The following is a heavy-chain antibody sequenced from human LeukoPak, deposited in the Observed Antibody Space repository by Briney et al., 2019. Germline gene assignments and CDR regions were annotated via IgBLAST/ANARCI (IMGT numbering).Heavy chain of an antibody. V-gene: IGHV3-7*01. CDR1: GFTFRNFW. D-gene: IGHD3-16*01. Sequence: SGGSLRLSCAASGFTFRNFWMSWVRQAPGKGLEGVASINQDQSAKFYVDSVRGRFTISRDNAQNSLFLQMNYLRAEDTAFYYCANLLRDVTIYDLWGQGALVTVSS. CDR2: INQDQSAK. J-gene: IGHJ4*01. CDR3: ANLLRDVTIYDL.